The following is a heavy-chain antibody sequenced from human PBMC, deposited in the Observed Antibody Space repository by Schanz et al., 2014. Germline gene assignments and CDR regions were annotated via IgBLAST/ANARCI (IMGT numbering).Heavy chain of an antibody. CDR3: AKVAPAATYLDS. J-gene: IGHJ4*02. V-gene: IGHV3-23*01. D-gene: IGHD2-2*01. CDR1: GFNFNTYA. CDR2: ISDSGDST. Sequence: EVQLLESGGGLAQPGGSLRLACAASGFNFNTYAMSWVRQAPGKGLEWVSDISDSGDSTHYADSEKGRFTISRDNAKNSLFLQMNSLSAEDTAVYYCAKVAPAATYLDSWGLGTLVTVSS.